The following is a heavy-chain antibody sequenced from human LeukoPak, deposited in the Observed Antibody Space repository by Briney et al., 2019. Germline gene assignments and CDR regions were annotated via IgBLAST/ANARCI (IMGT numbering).Heavy chain of an antibody. CDR1: GGTFSSYA. D-gene: IGHD1-26*01. V-gene: IGHV1-69*01. J-gene: IGHJ4*02. Sequence: GSSVKVSCKASGGTFSSYAISWVRQAPGQGLEWMGGIIPIFGTANYAQKFQGRVTITPDESTSTAYMELSSLRSEDTAVYYCARVGATVFKGGYFDYWGQGTLVTVSS. CDR3: ARVGATVFKGGYFDY. CDR2: IIPIFGTA.